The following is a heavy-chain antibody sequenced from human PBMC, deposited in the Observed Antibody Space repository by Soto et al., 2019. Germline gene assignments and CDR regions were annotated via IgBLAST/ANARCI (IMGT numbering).Heavy chain of an antibody. Sequence: GGSLRLSCAASGFTFSSYGMHWVRQAPGKGLEWVAVIWYDGSNKYYADSVKGRFTISRDNSKNTLYLQMNSLRAEDTAMYYCAKDKLSSTDAFDIWGQGTMVTVSS. CDR2: IWYDGSNK. V-gene: IGHV3-30*02. CDR1: GFTFSSYG. J-gene: IGHJ3*02. CDR3: AKDKLSSTDAFDI. D-gene: IGHD1-1*01.